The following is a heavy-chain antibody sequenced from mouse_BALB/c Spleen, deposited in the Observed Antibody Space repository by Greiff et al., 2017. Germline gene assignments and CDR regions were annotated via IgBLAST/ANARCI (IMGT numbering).Heavy chain of an antibody. Sequence: EVKLQESGGGLVQPGGSMKLSCVASGITFSNYWMNWVRQSPEKGLEWVAEIRLKSNNYATHYAESVKGRFTISRDDSKSSVYLQMNNLRAEDTGIYYCTRGYRYDDDWYFDVWGAGTTVTVSS. CDR3: TRGYRYDDDWYFDV. CDR1: GITFSNYW. D-gene: IGHD2-14*01. J-gene: IGHJ1*01. CDR2: IRLKSNNYAT. V-gene: IGHV6-6*02.